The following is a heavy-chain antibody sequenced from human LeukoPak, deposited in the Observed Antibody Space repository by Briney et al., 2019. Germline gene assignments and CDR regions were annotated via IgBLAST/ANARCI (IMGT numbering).Heavy chain of an antibody. D-gene: IGHD3-3*01. J-gene: IGHJ6*03. Sequence: ASVKVSCKASGYTFTSYDINWVRQATGQGLEWMGWMNPNSGNTGYAQKFQGRVTMTRNTSISTAYMELSSLRSEGTAVYYCARDRYITIFGVVTQGYMDVWGKGTTVTVSS. V-gene: IGHV1-8*01. CDR2: MNPNSGNT. CDR1: GYTFTSYD. CDR3: ARDRYITIFGVVTQGYMDV.